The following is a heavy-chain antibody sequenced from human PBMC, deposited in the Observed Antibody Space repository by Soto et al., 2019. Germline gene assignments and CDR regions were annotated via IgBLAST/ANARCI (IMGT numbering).Heavy chain of an antibody. CDR2: IYPGDSAT. CDR3: ARTRLRFLDWFPRDDDDYGMDV. Sequence: GEPLKISCTGSGYRHTRYWAGWVRQLPGQGLERMGIIYPGDSATTYSPSFQGQVTISADKSISTASLQWSSRKASDTAMYYCARTRLRFLDWFPRDDDDYGMDVWGQGTTVTVSS. V-gene: IGHV5-51*01. CDR1: GYRHTRYW. J-gene: IGHJ6*02. D-gene: IGHD3-3*01.